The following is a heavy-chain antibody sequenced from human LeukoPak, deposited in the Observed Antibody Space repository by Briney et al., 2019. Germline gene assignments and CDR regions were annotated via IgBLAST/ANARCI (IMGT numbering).Heavy chain of an antibody. J-gene: IGHJ4*02. CDR1: GFTVSSNY. CDR3: ARGTTVSSSLLY. CDR2: IYSGIST. Sequence: GGSLRLSCAASGFTVSSNYMSWVRQAPGKGLEWISVIYSGISTYYADSVKGRFTISRDNSKNSLYLQMNSLRAEDTAVYYCARGTTVSSSLLYWGQGTLVTVSS. D-gene: IGHD6-6*01. V-gene: IGHV3-53*01.